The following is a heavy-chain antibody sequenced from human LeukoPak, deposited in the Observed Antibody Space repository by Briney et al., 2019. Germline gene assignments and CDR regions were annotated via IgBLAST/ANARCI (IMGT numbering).Heavy chain of an antibody. Sequence: PGRSLRLSCAASGFTFSSYAMHWVRQAPGKGLEWVAVISYDGSNKYYADSVKGRFTISRDNSKNTLYLQMNSLRAEDTAVYYCAKVVTDWGQGTLVTVSS. J-gene: IGHJ4*02. V-gene: IGHV3-30*04. CDR1: GFTFSSYA. D-gene: IGHD1-14*01. CDR3: AKVVTD. CDR2: ISYDGSNK.